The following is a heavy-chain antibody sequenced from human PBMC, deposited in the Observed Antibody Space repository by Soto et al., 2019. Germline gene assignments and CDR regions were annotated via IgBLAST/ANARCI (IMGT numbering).Heavy chain of an antibody. CDR1: GFTFSSYA. D-gene: IGHD2-2*01. CDR3: AKAPSTLVNPGAAFDI. V-gene: IGHV3-23*01. J-gene: IGHJ3*02. Sequence: EVQLLESGGGLVQPGGSLRLSCAASGFTFSSYAMSWVRQAPGKGLEWVSAISGSGGSTYYADSVKGRFTISRDNSKNTLYLQMNSLRAEDTAVYYWAKAPSTLVNPGAAFDIWGQGKMVTVSS. CDR2: ISGSGGST.